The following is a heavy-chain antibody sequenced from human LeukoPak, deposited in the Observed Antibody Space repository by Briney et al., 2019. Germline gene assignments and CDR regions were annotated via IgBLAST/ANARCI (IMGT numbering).Heavy chain of an antibody. CDR2: INNDGSST. CDR3: ARDPRH. V-gene: IGHV3-74*01. J-gene: IGHJ4*02. Sequence: GGSLRLSCAASGYTFGSYWMYWVRQAPGKGLVWVSRINNDGSSTIYADSVKGRFTISRDNAKNSLYLQMNSLRAEDTAVYYCARDPRHWGQGTLVTVSS. CDR1: GYTFGSYW.